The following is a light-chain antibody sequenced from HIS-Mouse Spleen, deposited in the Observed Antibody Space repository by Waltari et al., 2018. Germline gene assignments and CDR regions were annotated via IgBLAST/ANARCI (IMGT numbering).Light chain of an antibody. J-gene: IGKJ2*01. V-gene: IGKV1-39*01. CDR2: AAS. CDR3: QQSYSTPRT. CDR1: QSISSY. Sequence: DIQMTQSPSSLSASVGDRVTITCRASQSISSYLNWYQQKPGKAPKLLIYAASSLQSWVPSRFSGSGSWTDFTLTISSLQPEDFATYYCQQSYSTPRTFGQGTKLEIK.